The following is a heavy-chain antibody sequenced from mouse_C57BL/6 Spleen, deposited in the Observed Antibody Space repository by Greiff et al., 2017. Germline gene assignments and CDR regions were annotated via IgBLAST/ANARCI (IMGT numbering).Heavy chain of an antibody. Sequence: EVQVVESGEGLVKPGGSLKLSCAASGFTFSSYAMSWVRQTPEKRLEWVAYISSGGDYIYYADTVKGRFTISRDNARNTLYLQMSSLKSEDTAMYYCTREGDYDGGFDYWGQGTTLTVSS. D-gene: IGHD2-4*01. CDR2: ISSGGDYI. CDR1: GFTFSSYA. CDR3: TREGDYDGGFDY. V-gene: IGHV5-9-1*02. J-gene: IGHJ2*01.